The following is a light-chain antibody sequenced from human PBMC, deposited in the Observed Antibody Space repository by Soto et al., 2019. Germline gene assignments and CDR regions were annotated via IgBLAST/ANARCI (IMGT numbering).Light chain of an antibody. Sequence: AIQMTQSPSSLSASVGDRVSITCRASQGIINDVGWYQQKPGKAPRLLIYAASSLQSGVPSRFSGSGSGTDFTLNISSLQPEDFATYYCLQDYTYPYTFGQGTKLEIK. J-gene: IGKJ2*01. CDR2: AAS. V-gene: IGKV1-6*01. CDR3: LQDYTYPYT. CDR1: QGIIND.